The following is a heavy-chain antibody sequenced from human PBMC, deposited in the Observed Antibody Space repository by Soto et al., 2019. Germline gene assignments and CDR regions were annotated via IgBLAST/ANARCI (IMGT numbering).Heavy chain of an antibody. CDR3: ARDREAYGDYGEAFDI. J-gene: IGHJ3*02. V-gene: IGHV3-48*01. CDR2: ISSSSSTI. CDR1: GFTFSSYS. Sequence: EVQLVESGGGLVQPGGSLRLSCAASGFTFSSYSMNWVRQAPGKGLEWVSYISSSSSTIYYADSVKGRFTISRDNAKSSLYLQMNSLRAEDTAVYYCARDREAYGDYGEAFDIWGQGTMVTVSS. D-gene: IGHD4-17*01.